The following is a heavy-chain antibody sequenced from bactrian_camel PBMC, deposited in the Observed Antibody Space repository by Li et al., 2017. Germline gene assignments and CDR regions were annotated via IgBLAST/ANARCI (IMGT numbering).Heavy chain of an antibody. Sequence: HVQLVESGGGSVQAGGTLRLSCAHSGYSFRSNCMGWYRQADESDCELVATITQGARTWYRDSVKGRFTISRENDKNTVYLQMNNLKPEDTAMYYCVDDCYGSRYYLARRTNVWGQGTQVTVS. CDR3: VDDCYGSRYYLARRTNV. CDR1: GYSFRSNC. CDR2: ITQGART. J-gene: IGHJ4*01. V-gene: IGHV3S53*01. D-gene: IGHD6*01.